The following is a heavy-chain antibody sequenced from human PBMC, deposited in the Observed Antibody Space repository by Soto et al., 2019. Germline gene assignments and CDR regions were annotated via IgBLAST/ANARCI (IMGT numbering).Heavy chain of an antibody. CDR3: ARRGSSSWYGY. Sequence: QLQLQESGPGLVKPSETLSLTCTVSGGSISSSSYYWGWIRQPPGKGLEWIGSIYYSGNTYYNPSLKSLVTISVDTSKNQFSLKLSSVTAADTAVYYCARRGSSSWYGYWGQGTLVTVSS. J-gene: IGHJ4*02. V-gene: IGHV4-39*01. CDR2: IYYSGNT. CDR1: GGSISSSSYY. D-gene: IGHD6-13*01.